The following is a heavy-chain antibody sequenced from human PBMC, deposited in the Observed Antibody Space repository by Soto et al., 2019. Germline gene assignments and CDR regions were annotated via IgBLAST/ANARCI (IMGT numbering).Heavy chain of an antibody. CDR2: LIPILGIA. CDR3: ASLTSMGMDV. J-gene: IGHJ6*01. V-gene: IGHV1-69*02. Sequence: QVQLVQSGAEVKKPGSSVKVSCKASGGTFSSYTISWVRQAPGQWLEWMGRLIPILGIANYAQKFQGRVTITADKSTSTAYMELSSLRSEDTAVYYCASLTSMGMDVWGQGTTVTVSS. D-gene: IGHD3-3*01. CDR1: GGTFSSYT.